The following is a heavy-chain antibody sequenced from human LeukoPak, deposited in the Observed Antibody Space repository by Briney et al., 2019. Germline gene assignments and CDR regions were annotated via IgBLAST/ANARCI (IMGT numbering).Heavy chain of an antibody. Sequence: GDSLKISCKGSGYSFTSYWIGSVRQMPGKGLEWMGTIYPGDYDTRYSPSFQGQVTISADKSISTAYLQGSSLKASDTAMYYCARAASEKGAFDIWGQGTMVTVSS. J-gene: IGHJ3*02. D-gene: IGHD6-25*01. CDR2: IYPGDYDT. V-gene: IGHV5-51*01. CDR3: ARAASEKGAFDI. CDR1: GYSFTSYW.